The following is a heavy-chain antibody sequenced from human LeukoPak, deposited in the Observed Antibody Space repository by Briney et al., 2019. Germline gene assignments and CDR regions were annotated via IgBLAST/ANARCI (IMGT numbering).Heavy chain of an antibody. D-gene: IGHD1-26*01. CDR1: GYTFTSYY. J-gene: IGHJ4*02. CDR2: INPSGGST. V-gene: IGHV1-46*01. Sequence: ASVNVSCKASGYTFTSYYMHWVRQAPGQGLEWMGIINPSGGSTSYAQKFQGRVTMTRDTSTSTVYMELSSLRSEDTAVYYCARGRLRDSPASGSYAARFDYWGQGTLVTVSS. CDR3: ARGRLRDSPASGSYAARFDY.